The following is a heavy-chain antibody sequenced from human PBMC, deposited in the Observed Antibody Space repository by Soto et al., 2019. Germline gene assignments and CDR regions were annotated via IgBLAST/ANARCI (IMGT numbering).Heavy chain of an antibody. D-gene: IGHD2-2*01. CDR2: IDKSGGDT. Sequence: LRLSCAASGFTFTNYLMTWVRQAPGKGLEWVSSIDKSGGDTYYADSVKGRFTISRDNSKNTLYLQMNGLRAEDTALYYCAKDTYSSSWYFWGQGTLVTVSS. CDR3: AKDTYSSSWYF. CDR1: GFTFTNYL. J-gene: IGHJ4*02. V-gene: IGHV3-23*05.